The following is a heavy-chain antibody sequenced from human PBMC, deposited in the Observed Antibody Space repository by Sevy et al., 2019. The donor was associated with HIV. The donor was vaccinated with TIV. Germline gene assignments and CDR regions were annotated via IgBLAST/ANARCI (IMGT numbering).Heavy chain of an antibody. D-gene: IGHD3-10*01. V-gene: IGHV4-59*01. CDR3: ARELWIGELLRFDP. Sequence: SENLSLTCTVSGGSISSYYWSWIRQPPGKGLEWIGYIYYSGSTNYNPSLKSRVTISVDTSKNQFSLKLSSVTAADTAVYYCARELWIGELLRFDPWGQGTLVTVSS. J-gene: IGHJ5*02. CDR1: GGSISSYY. CDR2: IYYSGST.